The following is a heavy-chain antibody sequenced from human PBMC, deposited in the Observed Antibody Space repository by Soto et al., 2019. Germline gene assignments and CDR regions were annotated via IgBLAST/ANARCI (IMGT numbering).Heavy chain of an antibody. V-gene: IGHV4-39*01. Sequence: SETLSLTCTVSGGSISSSSYYWGWIRQPPGKGLEWIGSIYYSGSTYYNPSLKSRVTISVDTSKNQFSLKLSSVTAADTAVYYCARGDLTGTPLEAFDIWGQGTMVTVSS. CDR2: IYYSGST. CDR1: GGSISSSSYY. J-gene: IGHJ3*02. D-gene: IGHD1-7*01. CDR3: ARGDLTGTPLEAFDI.